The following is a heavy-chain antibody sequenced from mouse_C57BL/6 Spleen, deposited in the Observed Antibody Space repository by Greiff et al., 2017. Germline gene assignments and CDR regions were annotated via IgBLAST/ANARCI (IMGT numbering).Heavy chain of an antibody. J-gene: IGHJ1*03. V-gene: IGHV1-55*01. D-gene: IGHD1-1*01. Sequence: QVQLQQPGAELVKPGASVKMSCKASGYTFTSYWITWVKQRPGQGLEWIGDIYPGSGSTNYNEKFKSKATLTVDTSSSTAYMQLSSLTSEDSAVYYCATYGSSYRYCDVWGTGTTVTVSS. CDR1: GYTFTSYW. CDR3: ATYGSSYRYCDV. CDR2: IYPGSGST.